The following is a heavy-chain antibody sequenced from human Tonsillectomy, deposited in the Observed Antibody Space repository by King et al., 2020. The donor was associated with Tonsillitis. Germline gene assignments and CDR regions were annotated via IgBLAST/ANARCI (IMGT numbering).Heavy chain of an antibody. Sequence: VQLVESGAEVKKPGSSVKVPCKASGDTFSNYVIIWVRQAPGQGFEWMGQIIPMFGTTTYAQQFKGRVTITADESTSTAYMELSSLRSEDTAVYYCSILHDYYMDVWGQGTTVIVSS. CDR1: GDTFSNYV. CDR2: IIPMFGTT. J-gene: IGHJ6*03. CDR3: SILHDYYMDV. V-gene: IGHV1-69*01.